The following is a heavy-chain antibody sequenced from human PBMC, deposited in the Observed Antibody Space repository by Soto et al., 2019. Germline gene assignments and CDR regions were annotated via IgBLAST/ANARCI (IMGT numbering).Heavy chain of an antibody. J-gene: IGHJ3*01. CDR2: IDPTDSFT. CDR1: GEKSTSFW. V-gene: IGHV5-10-1*01. CDR3: ARPASGGSRDAFDV. Sequence: PLKISCRASGEKSTSFWLNWLRQTPGKGLEWLGRIDPTDSFTNYSPPFEGHVTISVDRSISTAYLQWNSLQASDTAIYYCARPASGGSRDAFDVWGQGTTVTVSS. D-gene: IGHD2-15*01.